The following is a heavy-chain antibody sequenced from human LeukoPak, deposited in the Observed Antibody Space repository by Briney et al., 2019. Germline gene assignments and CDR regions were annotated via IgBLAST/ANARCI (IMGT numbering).Heavy chain of an antibody. J-gene: IGHJ6*03. V-gene: IGHV1-69*05. CDR1: GGTFSSYA. Sequence: SVKVSCKASGGTFSSYAISWVRQAPGQGLEWMGGIIPIFGTANYAQKFQGRVTITTDESTSTAYMELSSLRSEDTAVYYCASRRYYDFWSGYYSYCYYYMDVWGKGTTVTVSS. D-gene: IGHD3-3*01. CDR2: IIPIFGTA. CDR3: ASRRYYDFWSGYYSYCYYYMDV.